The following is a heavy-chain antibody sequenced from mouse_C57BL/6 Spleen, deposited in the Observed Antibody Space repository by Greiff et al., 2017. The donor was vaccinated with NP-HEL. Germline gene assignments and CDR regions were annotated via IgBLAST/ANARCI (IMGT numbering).Heavy chain of an antibody. Sequence: QVQLQQPGAELVRPGSSVKLSCKASGYTFTSYWMDWVKQRPGQGLEWIGNIYPSDSETHYNQKFKDKATLTVDKSSSTAYMQLSSLTSEDSAVYYCARRAQATCDYWGQGTTLTVSS. J-gene: IGHJ2*01. D-gene: IGHD3-2*02. CDR3: ARRAQATCDY. V-gene: IGHV1-61*01. CDR1: GYTFTSYW. CDR2: IYPSDSET.